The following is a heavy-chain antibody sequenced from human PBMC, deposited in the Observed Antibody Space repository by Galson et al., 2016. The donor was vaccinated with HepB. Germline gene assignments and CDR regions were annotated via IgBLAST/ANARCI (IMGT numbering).Heavy chain of an antibody. J-gene: IGHJ4*02. V-gene: IGHV4-30-4*01. Sequence: TLSLTCTVSGGSISSDDYYWSWIRQTPGKGLEWIGYISYRGSTYYNPSLKSRLTISIDTSKNQFSLKLTSVTAADTAVYYCARVFGSGYFQYWGQGALVTVSS. CDR3: ARVFGSGYFQY. CDR2: ISYRGST. D-gene: IGHD3-10*01. CDR1: GGSISSDDYY.